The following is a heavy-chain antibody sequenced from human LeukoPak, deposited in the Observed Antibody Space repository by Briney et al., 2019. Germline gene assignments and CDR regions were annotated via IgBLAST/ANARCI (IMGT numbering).Heavy chain of an antibody. CDR2: INSDGSEG. CDR1: GFSFSGFW. D-gene: IGHD6-6*01. J-gene: IGHJ3*01. CDR3: ARSSYSSSSSV. Sequence: GGSLRLSCAVSGFSFSGFWMSWSRQAPGKGLEWVASINSDGSEGYYADVVKGRFTISRDNAKNSLYLQINSLRAEDTAVYYCARSSYSSSSSVWGQGTMVTVSS. V-gene: IGHV3-7*03.